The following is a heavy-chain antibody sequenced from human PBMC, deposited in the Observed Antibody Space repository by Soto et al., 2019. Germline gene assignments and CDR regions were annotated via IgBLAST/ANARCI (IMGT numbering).Heavy chain of an antibody. CDR2: IYYSGST. CDR1: GGSISSYY. D-gene: IGHD2-15*01. Sequence: QVQLQESGPGLVKPSETLSLTCTVSGGSISSYYWSWIRQPPGKGLEWIGYIYYSGSTNYNPSLKSRFTISVDTSQNQFSLKLSSVTAADTAVYYCARDETVAVAWRVGYFDYWGQGTLVTVSS. J-gene: IGHJ4*02. V-gene: IGHV4-59*01. CDR3: ARDETVAVAWRVGYFDY.